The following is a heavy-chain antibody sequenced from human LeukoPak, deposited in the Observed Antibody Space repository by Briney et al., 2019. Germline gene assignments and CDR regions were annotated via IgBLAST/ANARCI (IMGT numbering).Heavy chain of an antibody. J-gene: IGHJ5*02. V-gene: IGHV4-61*01. Sequence: SETLSLTCTVSGGSISSGSYYWSWIRQPPGKGLEWIGYIYYSGSTNYNPSLKSRVTISVDTSKNQFSLKLSSVTAADTAVYYCARVITFGGVIALNWFDPWGQGTLVTVSS. CDR2: IYYSGST. D-gene: IGHD3-16*02. CDR3: ARVITFGGVIALNWFDP. CDR1: GGSISSGSYY.